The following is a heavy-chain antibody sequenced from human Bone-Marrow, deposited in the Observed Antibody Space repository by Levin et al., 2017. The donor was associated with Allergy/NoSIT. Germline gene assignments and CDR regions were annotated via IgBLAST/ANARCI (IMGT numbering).Heavy chain of an antibody. CDR3: ARALLSDSYCGGDCYPADY. V-gene: IGHV4-34*01. CDR1: GVSFNDYY. J-gene: IGHJ4*02. D-gene: IGHD2-21*02. Sequence: NASETLSLTCAVYGVSFNDYYWSWIRQLPGKGLEWIGEINQSGITNYNPSLKSRVAIFVDTSKNQFSVRLNSVTAADTAVYYCARALLSDSYCGGDCYPADYWGQGTQVTVSS. CDR2: INQSGIT.